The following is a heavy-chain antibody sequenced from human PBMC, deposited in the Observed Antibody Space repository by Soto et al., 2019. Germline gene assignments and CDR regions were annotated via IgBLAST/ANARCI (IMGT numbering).Heavy chain of an antibody. V-gene: IGHV1-46*01. CDR1: GYTFTSYY. CDR2: INPSGGST. Sequence: SVKVSCKASGYTFTSYYIHWVRLAPGQGLEWMGIINPSGGSTNYAQKFQGRVTITADESTSTAYMELSSLRSEDTAVYYCASSSDFWSGYYGYYYGMDVWGQGTTVTVSS. CDR3: ASSSDFWSGYYGYYYGMDV. D-gene: IGHD3-3*01. J-gene: IGHJ6*02.